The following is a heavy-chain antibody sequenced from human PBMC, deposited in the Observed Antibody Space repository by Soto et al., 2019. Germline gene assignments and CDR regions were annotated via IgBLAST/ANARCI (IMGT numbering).Heavy chain of an antibody. CDR3: ASLTLGDSSGWYGGYYFDY. CDR2: IYHSGST. Sequence: QVQLQESGPGLVKPSGTLSLTCAVSSGSISSSNWWSWVRQPPGKGLEWIGEIYHSGSTHYNPSLQSRVTISVDKSKNQFSLKLSSVTAADTAVYYCASLTLGDSSGWYGGYYFDYWGQGTLVTVSS. V-gene: IGHV4-4*02. CDR1: SGSISSSNW. J-gene: IGHJ4*02. D-gene: IGHD6-19*01.